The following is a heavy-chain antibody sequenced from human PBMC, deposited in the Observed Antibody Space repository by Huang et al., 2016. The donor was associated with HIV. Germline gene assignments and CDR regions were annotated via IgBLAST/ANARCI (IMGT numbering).Heavy chain of an antibody. CDR1: GFTFSSYA. J-gene: IGHJ1*01. CDR2: SSGSGGST. CDR3: AKPPSISSKYFQH. D-gene: IGHD3-3*02. V-gene: IGHV3-23*01. Sequence: EVQLLESGGGLVQPGGSLRLSCAASGFTFSSYAMSGVRPAQGKGLGWVSGSSGSGGSTYYADSVKGRFTISRDNSKNTLYLQMNSLRAEDTAVYYCAKPPSISSKYFQHWGQGTLVTVSS.